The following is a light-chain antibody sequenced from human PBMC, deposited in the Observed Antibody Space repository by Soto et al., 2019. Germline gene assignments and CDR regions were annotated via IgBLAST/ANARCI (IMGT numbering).Light chain of an antibody. V-gene: IGKV3-15*01. CDR3: QQYNVWPLT. CDR2: VAS. J-gene: IGKJ4*01. Sequence: EIVMTQSPATLSVSPGERATLSCRASQSVSSNLAWYQQKHGQTPKLLIYVASTRATGIPARFSGSGSGTEFTLTTISLQSEDFAVYYCQQYNVWPLTFGGGTKVEFK. CDR1: QSVSSN.